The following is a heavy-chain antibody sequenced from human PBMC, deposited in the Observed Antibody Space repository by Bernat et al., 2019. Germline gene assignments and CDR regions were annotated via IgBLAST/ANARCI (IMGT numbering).Heavy chain of an antibody. CDR2: IYSSGTT. D-gene: IGHD1-26*01. CDR1: GGSISGYY. CDR3: AKYVSGSYFDY. V-gene: IGHV4-4*07. J-gene: IGHJ4*02. Sequence: QVQLQESGPGLVKPSETLSLTCTVSGGSISGYYWNWIRQPAGKGLEWIGRIYSSGTTNYNPSLKSRVTMSVDMSKNQFSLKLNSVTAADTAVYYCAKYVSGSYFDYWGQGTLVTVSS.